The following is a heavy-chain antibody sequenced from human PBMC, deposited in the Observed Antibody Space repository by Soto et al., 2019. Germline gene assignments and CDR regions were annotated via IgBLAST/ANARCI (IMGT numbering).Heavy chain of an antibody. J-gene: IGHJ5*02. D-gene: IGHD3-10*01. CDR3: ARGSGSGIRYNWFDP. Sequence: PSETLSLTCAVYGGSFSGYYWSRIRQPPGKGLEWIGEINHSGSTNYNPSLKSRVTISVDTSKNQFSLKLSSVTAADTAVYYCARGSGSGIRYNWFDPWGQGTLVTVSS. CDR1: GGSFSGYY. CDR2: INHSGST. V-gene: IGHV4-34*01.